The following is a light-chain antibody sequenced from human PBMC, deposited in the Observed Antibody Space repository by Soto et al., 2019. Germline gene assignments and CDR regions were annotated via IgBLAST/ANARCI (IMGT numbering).Light chain of an antibody. CDR1: QSVSSH. CDR3: QQRADWWT. V-gene: IGKV3-11*01. J-gene: IGKJ1*01. Sequence: EIVVPQSPATLSLSPGERATLSCRASQSVSSHLAWYQQKPGQAPRLLIHYASNRATGIPARFSGSGSGPDFTLPISSLGPEDSAVYYCQQRADWWTVGQGTKVEV. CDR2: YAS.